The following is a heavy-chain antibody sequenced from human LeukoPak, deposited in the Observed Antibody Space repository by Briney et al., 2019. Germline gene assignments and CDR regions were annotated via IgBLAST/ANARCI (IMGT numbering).Heavy chain of an antibody. Sequence: GGSLRLSCAASGFTFSSYSVNWVRQAPGKGLEWVSYISSSSSTIYYADSVKGRFTISRDNAKNSLYLQMNSLRAEDAAVYYCARDLPPDTAMAYYYYYYMDVWGKGTTVTVSS. CDR1: GFTFSSYS. CDR3: ARDLPPDTAMAYYYYYYMDV. V-gene: IGHV3-48*01. CDR2: ISSSSSTI. D-gene: IGHD5-18*01. J-gene: IGHJ6*03.